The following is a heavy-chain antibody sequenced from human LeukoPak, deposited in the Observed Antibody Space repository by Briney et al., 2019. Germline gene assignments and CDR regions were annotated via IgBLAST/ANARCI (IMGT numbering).Heavy chain of an antibody. J-gene: IGHJ4*02. Sequence: SETLSLTCTVSGGSISSSRYYWSWIRQPPGKGQEWIGSIYYSGSTYYNPSLKSRVTISVDTSKNQFSLKLSSVTAADTAVYYCARHRIASNRRYFDYWGQGTLVTVSS. CDR2: IYYSGST. CDR3: ARHRIASNRRYFDY. V-gene: IGHV4-39*01. CDR1: GGSISSSRYY. D-gene: IGHD2-21*01.